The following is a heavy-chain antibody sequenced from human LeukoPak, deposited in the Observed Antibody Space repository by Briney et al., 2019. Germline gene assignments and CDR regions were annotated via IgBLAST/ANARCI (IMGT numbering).Heavy chain of an antibody. CDR2: INWNGGGT. Sequence: PGGSLRLSCAATGLSFKDHGMHWVRQPPGEGLESVSAINWNGGGTDYAVSVKGRFTISRDNAKNSLYLQLSSLRPEDTALYYCAKHLTATNTYIFFGLDVWGQGTSVTVSS. V-gene: IGHV3-9*01. CDR3: AKHLTATNTYIFFGLDV. J-gene: IGHJ6*02. CDR1: GLSFKDHG. D-gene: IGHD1-26*01.